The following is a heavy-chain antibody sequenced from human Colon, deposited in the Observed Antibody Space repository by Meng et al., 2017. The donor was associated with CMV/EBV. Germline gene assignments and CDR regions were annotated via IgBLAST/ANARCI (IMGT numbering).Heavy chain of an antibody. D-gene: IGHD2-2*01. V-gene: IGHV4-39*01. CDR2: ISYIGGT. J-gene: IGHJ6*02. CDR3: ARLPLGYCSTSSCFQSGMDV. Sequence: SETLSLTCTVSGGSISSSSYYWGWIRQAPGKGLEWIGAISYIGGTYFNPSLKSRVTMSVDTAENQFSLKVSSVTAADMAVYHCARLPLGYCSTSSCFQSGMDVWGPGATVTVSS. CDR1: GGSISSSSYY.